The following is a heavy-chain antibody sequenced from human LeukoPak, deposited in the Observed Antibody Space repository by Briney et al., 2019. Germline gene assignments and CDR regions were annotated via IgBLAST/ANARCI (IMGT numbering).Heavy chain of an antibody. CDR3: AREDIVVVTASNSVYYYYYGMDV. CDR1: GFTFSSYA. CDR2: LSYDGSNK. J-gene: IGHJ6*02. D-gene: IGHD2-21*02. Sequence: QPGRSLRLSCAASGFTFSSYAMHWVCQAPGKGLEWVAVLSYDGSNKYYADSVKGRFTISRDNSKNTLYLQMNSLRAEDTAVYYCAREDIVVVTASNSVYYYYYGMDVWGQGTTVTVSS. V-gene: IGHV3-30-3*01.